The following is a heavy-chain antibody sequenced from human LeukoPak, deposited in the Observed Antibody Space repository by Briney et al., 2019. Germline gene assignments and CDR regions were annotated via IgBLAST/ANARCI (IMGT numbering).Heavy chain of an antibody. CDR3: ARELGKFDY. D-gene: IGHD3-3*02. CDR1: GLPIADFA. Sequence: GGSRRLSCVASGLPIADFAMHWVRQAPGKGLEWVSLISGDGVTTFYADSVKGRFSISRDNSKNSLSLEMNSLRTEDTAMYYCARELGKFDYWGQGTLVAVSS. V-gene: IGHV3-43*02. CDR2: ISGDGVTT. J-gene: IGHJ4*02.